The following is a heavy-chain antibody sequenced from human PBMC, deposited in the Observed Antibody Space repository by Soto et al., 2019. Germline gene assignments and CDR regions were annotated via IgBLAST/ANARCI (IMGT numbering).Heavy chain of an antibody. V-gene: IGHV3-23*01. D-gene: IGHD3-22*01. Sequence: EVQLLESGGGLGQPGGSLRLSCAVSGFIFRSYTMSWVRQAPGKGLEWVSGISDSGVGTYYADSVKGRFTISRDNSKNTLHLHMNRLRVEDTAVYYCANEGAYYYDSPGFRHWGQGTLVIVSS. CDR3: ANEGAYYYDSPGFRH. J-gene: IGHJ4*02. CDR2: ISDSGVGT. CDR1: GFIFRSYT.